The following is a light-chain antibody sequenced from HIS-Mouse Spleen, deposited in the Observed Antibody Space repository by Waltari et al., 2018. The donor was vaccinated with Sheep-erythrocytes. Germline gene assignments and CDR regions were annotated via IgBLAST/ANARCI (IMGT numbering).Light chain of an antibody. CDR2: DVS. CDR3: CSYAGSYNHV. Sequence: QSALTQPRPVSGSPGQSVTIPCTGTSSDVGGFTYVPWYQQYPGKSPKLMIYDVSKLPSGVPDRFSGSKSGNTASLTISGLQAEDEADYYCCSYAGSYNHVFATGTKVTVL. CDR1: SSDVGGFTY. J-gene: IGLJ1*01. V-gene: IGLV2-11*01.